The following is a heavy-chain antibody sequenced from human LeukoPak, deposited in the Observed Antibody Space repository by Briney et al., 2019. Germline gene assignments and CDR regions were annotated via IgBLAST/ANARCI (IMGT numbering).Heavy chain of an antibody. CDR3: ARGLLRSQLDWFDP. J-gene: IGHJ5*02. CDR2: INPNSGDT. CDR1: GYTFTDYY. V-gene: IGHV1-2*02. D-gene: IGHD6-13*01. Sequence: ASVKVSCKTSGYTFTDYYLHWVRQAPGQGLEWMGWINPNSGDTNDAQKFQGRVTMTRDTSISTAFMELSRLRSDDTAMYYCARGLLRSQLDWFDPWGQGTLVTVSS.